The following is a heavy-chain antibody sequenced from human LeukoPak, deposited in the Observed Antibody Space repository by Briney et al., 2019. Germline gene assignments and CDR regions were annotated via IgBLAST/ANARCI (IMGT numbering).Heavy chain of an antibody. J-gene: IGHJ4*02. CDR2: ISSSSSYI. CDR3: ARDLYYYDSSGYSNY. D-gene: IGHD3-22*01. CDR1: GFIFSSYW. Sequence: KPGGSLRLSCAASGFIFSSYWMSWVRQAPGKGLEWVSSISSSSSYIYYADSVKGRFTISRDNAKNSLYLQMNSLRAEDTAVYYCARDLYYYDSSGYSNYWGQGTLVTVSP. V-gene: IGHV3-21*01.